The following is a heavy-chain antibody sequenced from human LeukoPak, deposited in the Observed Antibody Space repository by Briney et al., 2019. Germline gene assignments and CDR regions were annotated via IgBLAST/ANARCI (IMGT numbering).Heavy chain of an antibody. V-gene: IGHV4-39*01. CDR1: GGSISSSSYY. CDR3: ASSYCSGGSCYGTFDI. Sequence: PSETLSLTCTVSGGSISSSSYYWGWIRQPPGKGLEWSGSISDSGSTYYYPSLKSRVTISVDTSKNQFSLNLSSVTAADTAVYYCASSYCSGGSCYGTFDIWGQGTMVTVSS. CDR2: ISDSGST. J-gene: IGHJ3*02. D-gene: IGHD2-15*01.